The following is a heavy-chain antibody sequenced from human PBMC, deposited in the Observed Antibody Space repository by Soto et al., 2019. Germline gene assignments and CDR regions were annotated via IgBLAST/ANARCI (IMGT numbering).Heavy chain of an antibody. CDR1: GYIFARYW. D-gene: IGHD4-17*01. CDR3: ARLYGDGNWFDY. V-gene: IGHV5-51*01. Sequence: GSLKISCKGSGYIFARYWIAWVRQMPGKGLEWMGIIYPDDSDTRYSLSFQGQVTISADKSISTAYLQWSSLKASDTAMFYCARLYGDGNWFDYWGQGTLVTVSS. J-gene: IGHJ5*01. CDR2: IYPDDSDT.